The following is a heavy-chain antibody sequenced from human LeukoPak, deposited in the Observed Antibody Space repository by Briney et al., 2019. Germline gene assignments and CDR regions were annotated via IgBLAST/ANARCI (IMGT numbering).Heavy chain of an antibody. CDR3: AKEPHYYDSSGYY. Sequence: PGGSLRLSCAASGFTFDDYAMLWVRQAPGKGLEWVSLISGDGDITYYTDSVKGRFTISRDNRKNSLYLQMSSLRTEDTALYYCAKEPHYYDSSGYYWGQGTLVTVSS. V-gene: IGHV3-43*02. D-gene: IGHD3-22*01. CDR1: GFTFDDYA. J-gene: IGHJ4*02. CDR2: ISGDGDIT.